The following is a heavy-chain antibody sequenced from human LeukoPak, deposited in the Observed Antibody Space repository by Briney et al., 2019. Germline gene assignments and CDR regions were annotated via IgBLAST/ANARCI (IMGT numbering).Heavy chain of an antibody. CDR3: ARDPVAATPFDY. D-gene: IGHD2-15*01. J-gene: IGHJ4*02. CDR2: ISYDGSNK. Sequence: GGSLRLSCVASGFTFSSYAMHWVRQAPGKGLEWVAVISYDGSNKYYADSVKGRFTISRDNSKNTLYLQMNSLRAEDTAVYYCARDPVAATPFDYWGQGTLVTVSS. CDR1: GFTFSSYA. V-gene: IGHV3-30*04.